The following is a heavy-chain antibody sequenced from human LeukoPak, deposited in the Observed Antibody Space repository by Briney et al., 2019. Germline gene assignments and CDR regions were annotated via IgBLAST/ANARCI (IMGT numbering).Heavy chain of an antibody. CDR3: ARDRLDYYDSSGYP. Sequence: SETLSLTCAVYGGSFSGYYWSWIRQPPGKGLEWIGEINHSGSTNYNPSLKSRVTISVDTSKNQFSLKLSSVTAADTAVYYCARDRLDYYDSSGYPWGQGTLVTVSS. CDR1: GGSFSGYY. V-gene: IGHV4-34*01. CDR2: INHSGST. J-gene: IGHJ5*02. D-gene: IGHD3-22*01.